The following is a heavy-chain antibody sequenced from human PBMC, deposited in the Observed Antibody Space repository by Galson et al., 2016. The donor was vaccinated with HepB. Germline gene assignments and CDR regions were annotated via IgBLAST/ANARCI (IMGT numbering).Heavy chain of an antibody. D-gene: IGHD3-16*01. Sequence: SLRLSCAASRFTFHYYAMIWVRQAPGKGLEWISCITGGGEKEYYADSVRGRFTISRDNVRNSLSLQMNSLRDGDTAIYFCVRGRLGAWGQGTQVTVSS. J-gene: IGHJ5*02. V-gene: IGHV3-20*04. CDR2: ITGGGEKE. CDR1: RFTFHYYA. CDR3: VRGRLGA.